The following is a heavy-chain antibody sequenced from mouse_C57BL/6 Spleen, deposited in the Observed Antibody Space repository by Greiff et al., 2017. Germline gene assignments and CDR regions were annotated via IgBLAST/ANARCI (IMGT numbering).Heavy chain of an antibody. Sequence: QVHVKQPGAELVKPGASVKMSCKASGCTFTSYWITWVKQRPGQGLEWIGDIYPGSGSTNYNEKFKSKATLTVDTSSSTAYMQLSSLTSEDSAVYYCARKGDYWGQGTTLTVSS. J-gene: IGHJ2*01. CDR1: GCTFTSYW. CDR2: IYPGSGST. V-gene: IGHV1-55*01. CDR3: ARKGDY.